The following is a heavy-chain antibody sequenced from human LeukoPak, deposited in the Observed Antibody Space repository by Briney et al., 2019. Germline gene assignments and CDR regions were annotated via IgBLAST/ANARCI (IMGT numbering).Heavy chain of an antibody. D-gene: IGHD3-22*01. CDR2: ISSSSRTM. CDR1: GFTFSRYS. CDR3: AKDRPHYYDSSGSMIDY. Sequence: GGSLRLSCAASGFTFSRYSMNWVRQAPGKGLEWVSYISSSSRTMYYADSVKGRFTISRDNSKNTLYLQMNSLRAEDTAVYYCAKDRPHYYDSSGSMIDYWGQGTLVTVSS. J-gene: IGHJ4*02. V-gene: IGHV3-48*04.